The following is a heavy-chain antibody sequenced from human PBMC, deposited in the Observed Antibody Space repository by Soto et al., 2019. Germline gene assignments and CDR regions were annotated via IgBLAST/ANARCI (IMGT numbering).Heavy chain of an antibody. V-gene: IGHV3-15*07. CDR1: GFSFGDAW. Sequence: EVQLVESGGGLVKPGGSLRLSCAASGFSFGDAWMNWVRQAPGKGLEWVGRIKSEAYGGTTEFAAAVRGRFSISRDDSGNMVYLQMNGLTTEDTAVYHCTTFSIVTAKEHWGQGALVTVSS. CDR2: IKSEAYGGTT. J-gene: IGHJ1*01. D-gene: IGHD1-26*01. CDR3: TTFSIVTAKEH.